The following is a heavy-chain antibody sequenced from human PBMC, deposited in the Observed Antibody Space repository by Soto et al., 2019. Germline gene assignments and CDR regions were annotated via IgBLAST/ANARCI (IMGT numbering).Heavy chain of an antibody. V-gene: IGHV1-18*01. CDR1: GYTFTSYG. CDR2: ISAYNGNT. J-gene: IGHJ6*02. Sequence: QVQLVQSGAEVKKPGASVKVSCKASGYTFTSYGISWVRQAPGQGLEWMGWISAYNGNTNYAQKLQGRVTMTTDTSTSKAYMGLRSLRSDDTAVYYCAGDCGGDGYSVAPEEEYYYYGMDVWGQGTTVTVSS. D-gene: IGHD2-21*02. CDR3: AGDCGGDGYSVAPEEEYYYYGMDV.